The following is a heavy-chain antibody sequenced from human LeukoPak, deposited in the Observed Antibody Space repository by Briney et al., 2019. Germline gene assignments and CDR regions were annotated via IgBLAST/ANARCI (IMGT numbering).Heavy chain of an antibody. V-gene: IGHV5-51*01. Sequence: GESLKISCKGSGYTFTDYWIGWVRQMPGQGLEWMGIFFPGDSDTRYSPSFQGQVTFSADKSINTAYLQWSSLKASDTAMYYCARQLRYCTGGACYNHAFGIWGLGTMVTVSS. CDR3: ARQLRYCTGGACYNHAFGI. CDR1: GYTFTDYW. CDR2: FFPGDSDT. D-gene: IGHD2-8*02. J-gene: IGHJ3*02.